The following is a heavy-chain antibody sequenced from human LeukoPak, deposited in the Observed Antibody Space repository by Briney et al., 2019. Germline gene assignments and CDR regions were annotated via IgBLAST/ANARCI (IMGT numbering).Heavy chain of an antibody. V-gene: IGHV3-23*01. Sequence: GGSLRLSCAASGFTFSNYAMSRVRQAPGKGLEWVSLISGITTNTYYADSVKGRFTISRDNSKNTLDLQMNSLRAEDTAGYYCAKHLLVGGTRGAYAFDIWGRGTMVTVSS. CDR2: ISGITTNT. CDR1: GFTFSNYA. CDR3: AKHLLVGGTRGAYAFDI. J-gene: IGHJ3*02. D-gene: IGHD1-26*01.